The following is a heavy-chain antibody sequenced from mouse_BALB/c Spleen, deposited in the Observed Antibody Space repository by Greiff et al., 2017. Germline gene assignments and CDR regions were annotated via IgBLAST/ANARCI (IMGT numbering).Heavy chain of an antibody. Sequence: QVQLQQSGAELARPGASVKLSCKASGYTFTSYWMQWVKQRPGQGLEWIGAIYPGDGDTRYTQKFKGKATLTADKSSSTAYMQLSSLASEDSAVYYCARKGYYGAMDYWGQGTSVTVSS. J-gene: IGHJ4*01. V-gene: IGHV1-87*01. CDR2: IYPGDGDT. CDR3: ARKGYYGAMDY. CDR1: GYTFTSYW. D-gene: IGHD1-1*01.